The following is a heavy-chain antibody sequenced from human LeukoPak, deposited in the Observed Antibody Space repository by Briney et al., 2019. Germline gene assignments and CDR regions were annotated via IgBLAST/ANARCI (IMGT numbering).Heavy chain of an antibody. Sequence: PGGSLRLSCAASGFTFSHYGMHWVRQALGKGLEWVAFIEFDGSEKYSADSVKGRFTISRDNSKNTLYLQMNSLRPEDTALYYCANHITVHCSRSSCSDYWGQGTLVTVSS. J-gene: IGHJ4*02. CDR3: ANHITVHCSRSSCSDY. CDR2: IEFDGSEK. V-gene: IGHV3-30*02. CDR1: GFTFSHYG. D-gene: IGHD2-2*01.